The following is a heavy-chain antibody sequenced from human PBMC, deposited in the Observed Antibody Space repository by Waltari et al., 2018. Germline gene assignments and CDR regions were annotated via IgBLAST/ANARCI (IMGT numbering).Heavy chain of an antibody. CDR3: ARGFPGYCSSTSCYRTYYYYYYYMHV. J-gene: IGHJ6*03. CDR1: GGSFSGYY. V-gene: IGHV4-34*01. CDR2: INHSGST. D-gene: IGHD2-2*01. Sequence: VQPQQWGAGLLKPSETLSLTCAVYGGSFSGYYWSWIRQPPGKGLEWIGEINHSGSTNYNPSLKSRVTISVDTSKNQFSLKLSSVTAADTAVYYCARGFPGYCSSTSCYRTYYYYYYYMHVWGKGTTVTVSS.